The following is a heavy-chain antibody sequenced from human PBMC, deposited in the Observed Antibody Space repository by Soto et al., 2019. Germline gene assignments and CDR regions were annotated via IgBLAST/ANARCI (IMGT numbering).Heavy chain of an antibody. J-gene: IGHJ6*02. D-gene: IGHD6-19*01. V-gene: IGHV3-23*01. CDR3: AKNIAVAVAYYYYGMDV. CDR2: ISGSGGST. CDR1: GFTFSSYA. Sequence: PGGSLRLSCAASGFTFSSYAMSWVRRAPGKGLEWVSAISGSGGSTYYADSVKGRFTISRDNSKNTLYLQMNSLRAEDTAVYYCAKNIAVAVAYYYYGMDVWGQGTTVTVSS.